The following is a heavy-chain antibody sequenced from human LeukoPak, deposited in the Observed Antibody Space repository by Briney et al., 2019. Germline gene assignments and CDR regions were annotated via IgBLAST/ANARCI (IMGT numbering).Heavy chain of an antibody. J-gene: IGHJ5*02. V-gene: IGHV4-59*12. Sequence: SETLSLTCTVSGGSISSYYWSWIRQPPGKGLEWIGYIYYSGSTNYNPSLKSRVTISVDASNNQFSLKLSSVTAADTAVYYCARDLSSGSSTWGQGSLVTVSS. CDR3: ARDLSSGSST. D-gene: IGHD6-19*01. CDR2: IYYSGST. CDR1: GGSISSYY.